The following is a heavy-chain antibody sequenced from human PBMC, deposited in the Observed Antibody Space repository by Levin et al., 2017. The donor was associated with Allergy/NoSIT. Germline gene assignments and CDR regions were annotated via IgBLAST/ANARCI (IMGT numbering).Heavy chain of an antibody. CDR1: GGSFSGYY. Sequence: SETLSLTCAVYGGSFSGYYWSWIRQPPGKGLEWIGEINHSGSTNYNPSLKSRVTISVDTSKNQFSLKLSSVTAADTAVYYCASLRRRRVGARADDYWGQGTLVTVSS. D-gene: IGHD1-26*01. CDR3: ASLRRRRVGARADDY. CDR2: INHSGST. V-gene: IGHV4-34*01. J-gene: IGHJ4*02.